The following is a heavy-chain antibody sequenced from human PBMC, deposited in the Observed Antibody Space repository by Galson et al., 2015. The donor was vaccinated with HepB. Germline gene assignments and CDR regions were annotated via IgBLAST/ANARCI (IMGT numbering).Heavy chain of an antibody. V-gene: IGHV3-23*01. J-gene: IGHJ4*02. CDR1: GFTFSSYA. D-gene: IGHD1-26*01. CDR3: AKAVRWELLLGDFDY. CDR2: ISGSGGST. Sequence: SLRLSCAASGFTFSSYAMSWVRQAPGKGLEWVSAISGSGGSTYYADSVKGRFTISRDNSKNTLYLQMNSLRAEDTAVYYCAKAVRWELLLGDFDYWGQGTLVTVSS.